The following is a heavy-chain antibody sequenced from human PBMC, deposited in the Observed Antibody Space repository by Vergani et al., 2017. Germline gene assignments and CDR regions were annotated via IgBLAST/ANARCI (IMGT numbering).Heavy chain of an antibody. Sequence: QMQLVQSGPEVKKPGTSVKVSCKASGFTFTSSAVQWVRQARGQRLEWIGWIVVGSGNTNYAQKFQERVTITRDMSTSTAYMELSSLRAEDTAVYYCARGREMATIRSAFDYWGQGTLVTVSS. CDR2: IVVGSGNT. V-gene: IGHV1-58*01. CDR3: ARGREMATIRSAFDY. CDR1: GFTFTSSA. J-gene: IGHJ4*02. D-gene: IGHD5-24*01.